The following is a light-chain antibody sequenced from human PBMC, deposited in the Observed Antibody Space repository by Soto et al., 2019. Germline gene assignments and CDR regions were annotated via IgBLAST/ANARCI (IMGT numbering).Light chain of an antibody. CDR1: QSVRRN. CDR3: QQYNNWPLT. Sequence: EIVMTQSPATLSVSPGERATLSCRASQSVRRNLAWYQQKPGQAPRLLIYGASTRATAIPARFSGSGSGTEFTLTISSLQSEDFAVYYCQQYNNWPLTFGGGTKVEIK. J-gene: IGKJ4*01. CDR2: GAS. V-gene: IGKV3-15*01.